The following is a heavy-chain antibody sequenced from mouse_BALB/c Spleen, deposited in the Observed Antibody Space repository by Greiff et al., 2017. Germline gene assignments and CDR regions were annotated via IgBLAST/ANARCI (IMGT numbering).Heavy chain of an antibody. J-gene: IGHJ4*01. CDR1: GFNIKDTY. CDR3: ARLLRGAMDY. D-gene: IGHD1-1*01. V-gene: IGHV14-3*02. Sequence: EVQLQQSGAELVKPGASVKLSCTASGFNIKDTYMHWVKQRPKQGLEWIGKIDPANGDTKYDPKFQGKATITADTSSNTAYLQFSSLASEDTAVYYCARLLRGAMDYWGQGTSVTVSS. CDR2: IDPANGDT.